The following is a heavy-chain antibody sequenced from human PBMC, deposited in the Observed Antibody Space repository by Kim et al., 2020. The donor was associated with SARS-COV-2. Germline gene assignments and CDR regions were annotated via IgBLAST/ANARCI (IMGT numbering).Heavy chain of an antibody. D-gene: IGHD3-10*01. CDR3: AKDQFPSRITMVRGAPYYYYYGMDV. CDR2: ISYDGSNK. J-gene: IGHJ6*02. V-gene: IGHV3-30*18. CDR1: GFTFSSYG. Sequence: GGSLRLSCAASGFTFSSYGMHWVRQAPGKGLEWVAVISYDGSNKYYAASVKGRFTISRDNSKNTLYLQMNSLRAEDTAVYYCAKDQFPSRITMVRGAPYYYYYGMDVWGQGTTVTVSS.